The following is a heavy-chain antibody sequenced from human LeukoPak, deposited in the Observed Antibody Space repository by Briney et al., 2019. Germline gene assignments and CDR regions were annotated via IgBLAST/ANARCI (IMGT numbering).Heavy chain of an antibody. CDR1: GGSISSYY. V-gene: IGHV4-59*01. CDR3: AREDDNWFDP. CDR2: IYCSGST. Sequence: SETLSLTCTVSGGSISSYYWSWIRQPPGKGLEWIGYIYCSGSTNYNPSLKSRVTISVNTSKNQFSLKLSSVTAADTAVYYCAREDDNWFDPWGQGTLVTVSS. J-gene: IGHJ5*02.